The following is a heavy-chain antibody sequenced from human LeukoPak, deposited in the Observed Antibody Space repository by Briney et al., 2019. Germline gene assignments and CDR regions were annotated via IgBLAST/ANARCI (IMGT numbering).Heavy chain of an antibody. V-gene: IGHV1-69*13. CDR1: GGTFSSYA. CDR2: IIPIFGTA. J-gene: IGHJ2*01. D-gene: IGHD6-13*01. Sequence: SVKVSCKASGGTFSSYAISWVRQAPGQGLEWMGGIIPIFGTANYAQKFQGRVTITADESTSTAYMELSSLRSEDTAVYYCARDLGAAGTLGYFDLWGRGTLVTVSS. CDR3: ARDLGAAGTLGYFDL.